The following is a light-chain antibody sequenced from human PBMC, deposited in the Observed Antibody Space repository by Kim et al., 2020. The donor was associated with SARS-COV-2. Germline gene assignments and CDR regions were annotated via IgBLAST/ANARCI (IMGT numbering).Light chain of an antibody. J-gene: IGLJ2*01. CDR3: TPRDSSGNHVV. CDR1: SLRSYY. V-gene: IGLV3-19*01. Sequence: SSELTQDSAVSVALGQTVRITCQGDSLRSYYASWYQQKPGEAPVLVIYAKNNRPSGIPVRSSGFSPGNTASLTITGAPAEDVADYYCTPRDSSGNHVVLG. CDR2: AKN.